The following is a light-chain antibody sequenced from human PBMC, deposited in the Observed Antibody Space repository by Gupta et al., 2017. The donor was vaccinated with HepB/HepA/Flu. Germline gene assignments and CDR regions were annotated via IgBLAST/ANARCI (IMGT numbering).Light chain of an antibody. CDR2: KDS. Sequence: SYELTQPPSVSVSLGQMARITCSGEALPKKYAYWYQQKPGQFPVLVIYKDSERPSGIPERFSGSSSGTIVTLTISGVQAEDEADYYCLSADSRGTYVFGTGTKVTVL. V-gene: IGLV3-16*01. CDR3: LSADSRGTYV. CDR1: ALPKKY. J-gene: IGLJ1*01.